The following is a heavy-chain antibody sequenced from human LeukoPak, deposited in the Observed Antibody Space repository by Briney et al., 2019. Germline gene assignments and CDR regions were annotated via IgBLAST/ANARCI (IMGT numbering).Heavy chain of an antibody. CDR2: IYPGDSDT. CDR3: ARHPDYGDFGRRSPFDN. D-gene: IGHD4-17*01. CDR1: GYSFTSYW. Sequence: GESLKISCKGSGYSFTSYWIGWVRQMPGKGLEWMGIIYPGDSDTRYSPSFQGQVTISADKSISTAYLQWSSLKASDTAMYYCARHPDYGDFGRRSPFDNWGQGTLVTVSS. V-gene: IGHV5-51*01. J-gene: IGHJ4*02.